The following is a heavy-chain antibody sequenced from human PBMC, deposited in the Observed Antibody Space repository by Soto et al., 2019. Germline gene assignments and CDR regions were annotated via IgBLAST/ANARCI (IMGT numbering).Heavy chain of an antibody. CDR2: IIPMFGTA. D-gene: IGHD3-22*01. Sequence: QVQLVQSGAEVKKPGSSVKVSCKASGGTFSTYATSWVRQAPGQGLEWMGMIIPMFGTANYAQKFQGRVTITADKSTSTAYMELSSLRSEDTAVYDCARDEGGSGYQLDSWGQGTLVTVSS. CDR1: GGTFSTYA. V-gene: IGHV1-69*06. CDR3: ARDEGGSGYQLDS. J-gene: IGHJ5*01.